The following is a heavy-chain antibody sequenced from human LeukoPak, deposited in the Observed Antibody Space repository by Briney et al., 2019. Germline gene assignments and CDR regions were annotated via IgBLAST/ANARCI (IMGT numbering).Heavy chain of an antibody. V-gene: IGHV1-69*06. CDR3: ARDWEGYYFDY. D-gene: IGHD1-26*01. Sequence: SVKVSCKASGGTFSSYAISWVRQAPGQGLEWMGGIIPIFGTANYAQKFQGRVTITAGKSTSTAYMELSSLRSEDTAVYYCARDWEGYYFDYWGQGTLVTVSS. J-gene: IGHJ4*02. CDR2: IIPIFGTA. CDR1: GGTFSSYA.